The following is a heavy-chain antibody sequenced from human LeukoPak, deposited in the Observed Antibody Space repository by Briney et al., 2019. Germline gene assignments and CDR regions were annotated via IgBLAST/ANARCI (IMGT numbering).Heavy chain of an antibody. D-gene: IGHD3-22*01. V-gene: IGHV3-48*02. CDR2: ISSSSSTI. CDR1: GFTFSSYS. J-gene: IGHJ4*02. CDR3: ARGLTYYYDSSSQFYGDY. Sequence: PGGSLRLSCAASGFTFSSYSMNWVRQAPGKGLEWVSYISSSSSTIYYADSVKGRFTISRDNAKNSLYLQMNSLRDEDTAVYYCARGLTYYYDSSSQFYGDYWGQGTLVTVSS.